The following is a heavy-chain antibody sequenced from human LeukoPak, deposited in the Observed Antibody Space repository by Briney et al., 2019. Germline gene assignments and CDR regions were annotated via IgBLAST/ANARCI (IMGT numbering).Heavy chain of an antibody. CDR1: GYTLTELP. J-gene: IGHJ4*02. CDR2: FDPEDGET. V-gene: IGHV1-24*01. CDR3: ATDLAMVRGVIGGDY. D-gene: IGHD3-10*01. Sequence: ASVKVSCKVSGYTLTELPMHWVRQAPGKGLEWMGGFDPEDGETIYAQKFQGRVTMTEDTSTDTAYMELSSLTPDDTAAYYCATDLAMVRGVIGGDYWGQGTLVTVSS.